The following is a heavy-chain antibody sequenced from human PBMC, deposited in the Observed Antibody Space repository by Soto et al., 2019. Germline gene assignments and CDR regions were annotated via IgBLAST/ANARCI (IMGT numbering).Heavy chain of an antibody. CDR1: VDSVSSNTAS. Sequence: SQTLSLTCAISVDSVSSNTASWNWIRQSPSRGLEWLGRTYFRSKWYNDYAVSVKSRIIINPDTSNNEFSLQLNSVTPEDTAVYFCAKGDNLGPKTGYAFDPWGQGIMVNVSS. D-gene: IGHD5-12*01. CDR2: TYFRSKWYN. J-gene: IGHJ5*02. CDR3: AKGDNLGPKTGYAFDP. V-gene: IGHV6-1*01.